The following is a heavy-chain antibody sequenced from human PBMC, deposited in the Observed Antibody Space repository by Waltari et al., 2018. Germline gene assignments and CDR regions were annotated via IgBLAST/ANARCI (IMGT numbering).Heavy chain of an antibody. V-gene: IGHV4-38-2*01. CDR3: ARQRGVYFDY. J-gene: IGHJ4*02. CDR2: IYHSGST. Sequence: QVQLQESGPGLVKPSETLSLTCAVSGYSIRSGYYLGWIRQPPGKGLEWIGSIYHSGSTYYNPSLKSRVTISVDTSKNQFSLKLSSVTAADTAVYYCARQRGVYFDYWGQGTLVTVSS. CDR1: GYSIRSGYY.